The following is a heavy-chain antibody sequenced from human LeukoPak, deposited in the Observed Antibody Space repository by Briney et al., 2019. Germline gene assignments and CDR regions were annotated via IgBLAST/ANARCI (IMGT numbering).Heavy chain of an antibody. CDR2: ISAYNGNT. V-gene: IGHV1-18*01. CDR1: GYTFTSYG. Sequence: GASVKVSCKASGYTFTSYGISWVRQAPGQGLEWMGWISAYNGNTNYAQKLQGRVTMTTDTSTSTAYMELRSLRSDDTAVYYCARDSKHVTIFGVVIRIGYFDYWGQGTLVTVSS. J-gene: IGHJ4*02. D-gene: IGHD3-3*01. CDR3: ARDSKHVTIFGVVIRIGYFDY.